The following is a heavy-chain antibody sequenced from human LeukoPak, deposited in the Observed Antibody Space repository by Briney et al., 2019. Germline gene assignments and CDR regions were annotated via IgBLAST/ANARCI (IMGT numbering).Heavy chain of an antibody. CDR2: IYFSGGNT. J-gene: IGHJ4*02. CDR1: GFTFSRYT. CDR3: AKDQGEAIVPRRFDY. V-gene: IGHV3-23*01. Sequence: PGGSLRLSCAASGFTFSRYTINWVRQAPGKGLEWVSSIYFSGGNTYSADSVKGRFTISRDNSRNTLYLQMNSLRAEDTAVYYCAKDQGEAIVPRRFDYWGQGTLVTVSS. D-gene: IGHD6-6*01.